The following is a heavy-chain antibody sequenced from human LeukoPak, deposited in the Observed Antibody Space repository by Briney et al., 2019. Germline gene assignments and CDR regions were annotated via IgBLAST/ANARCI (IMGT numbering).Heavy chain of an antibody. CDR3: ARGSAALVRMYYYYYYMDV. J-gene: IGHJ6*03. CDR2: IYYSGST. CDR1: GGSISSYY. D-gene: IGHD6-6*01. Sequence: PSETLSLTCTVSGGSISSYYWSWIRQPPGKGLEWIGYIYYSGSTNYNPSLKSRVTISVDTSKNQFSLKLSSVTAADTAVYYCARGSAALVRMYYYYYYMDVWGKGTTVTVSS. V-gene: IGHV4-59*01.